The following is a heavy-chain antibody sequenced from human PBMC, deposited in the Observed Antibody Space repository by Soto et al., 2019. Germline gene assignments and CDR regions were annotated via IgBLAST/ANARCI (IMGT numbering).Heavy chain of an antibody. CDR3: ARAILEVAAGLPPRSPCRKPSASPDHFFYGMDV. Sequence: PGGSLRLSCAASGFTFSSYVMSWVRQAPGKGLEWVSSITGSGYGTYYADSLKGRFTISRDNSKDTMYLQLDSLRGEDTAIYYCARAILEVAAGLPPRSPCRKPSASPDHFFYGMDVWDPETLLAVSS. CDR1: GFTFSSYV. V-gene: IGHV3-23*01. CDR2: ITGSGYGT. J-gene: IGHJ6*02. D-gene: IGHD2-2*01.